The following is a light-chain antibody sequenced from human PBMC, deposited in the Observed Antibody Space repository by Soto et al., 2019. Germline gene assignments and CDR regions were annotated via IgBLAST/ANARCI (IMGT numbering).Light chain of an antibody. V-gene: IGLV2-23*01. Sequence: QSVLTQPASVSGSPGQSITISCTGTSSDVGSYNLVSWYQQHPGKAPKLMIYEGSKRPSGVSNRFSGSKSGNTASLTISGLQAEDEADYYCCSYAGSSTHVVFGGGTTLTVL. CDR1: SSDVGSYNL. CDR3: CSYAGSSTHVV. CDR2: EGS. J-gene: IGLJ2*01.